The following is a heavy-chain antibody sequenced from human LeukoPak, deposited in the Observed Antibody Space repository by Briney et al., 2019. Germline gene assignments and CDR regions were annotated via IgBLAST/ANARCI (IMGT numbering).Heavy chain of an antibody. CDR2: IYDSENT. Sequence: PSETLSLTCTVSGGSISSTYYYWGWIRQPPGTGLEWIGSIYDSENTYYNPSLKSRVTISVDTSKNQFSLKLSSVTAADTAVYYCATYRSWFDPWGQGTLVTVSS. CDR3: ATYRSWFDP. D-gene: IGHD6-19*01. V-gene: IGHV4-39*01. CDR1: GGSISSTYYY. J-gene: IGHJ5*02.